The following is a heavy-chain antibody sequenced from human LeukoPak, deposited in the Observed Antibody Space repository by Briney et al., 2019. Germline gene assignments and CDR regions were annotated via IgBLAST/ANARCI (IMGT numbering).Heavy chain of an antibody. D-gene: IGHD1-14*01. CDR1: GFTFSNYG. J-gene: IGHJ5*01. V-gene: IGHV3-33*06. Sequence: GGSLRLSCAASGFTFSNYGMHWVRQAPGKGLEWVAVVWSDGTTKNYADSVKGRFTISRDNSKNTLYLQMNSLRAEDTAVYFCAKKGIIPPGNDWFDSWGQGTLVTVSS. CDR2: VWSDGTTK. CDR3: AKKGIIPPGNDWFDS.